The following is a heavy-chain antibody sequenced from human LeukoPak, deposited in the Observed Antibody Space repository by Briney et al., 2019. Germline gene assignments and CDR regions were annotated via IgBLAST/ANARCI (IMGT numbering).Heavy chain of an antibody. D-gene: IGHD2-2*01. CDR2: INPSGGST. Sequence: ASVKVSCKASGYTFTSYYMHWVRQAPGQGLEWMGIINPSGGSTSYAQKFQGRVTMTRDMSTSTVYMELSSLRSEDTAVYYCARENRILSTSLTNWFDPWGQGTLVTVSS. J-gene: IGHJ5*02. V-gene: IGHV1-46*01. CDR1: GYTFTSYY. CDR3: ARENRILSTSLTNWFDP.